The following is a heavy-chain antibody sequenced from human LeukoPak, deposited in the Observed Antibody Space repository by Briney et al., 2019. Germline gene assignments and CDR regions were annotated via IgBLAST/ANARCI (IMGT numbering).Heavy chain of an antibody. CDR2: IRSKAYGGTT. CDR1: GFTFGDYA. J-gene: IGHJ4*02. Sequence: PGRSLRLSCTASGFTFGDYAMSWVRQAPGKGLEWVGFIRSKAYGGTTEYAASVKGRFTISRDDSKSIAYLQMNSLKTEDTAVYYCTRVRYSSGWYFDYWGQGTLSPSPQ. CDR3: TRVRYSSGWYFDY. D-gene: IGHD6-19*01. V-gene: IGHV3-49*04.